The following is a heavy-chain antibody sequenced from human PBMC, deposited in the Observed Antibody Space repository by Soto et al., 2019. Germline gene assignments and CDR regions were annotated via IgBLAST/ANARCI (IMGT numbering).Heavy chain of an antibody. CDR3: VRYDRINMHTYYLEGFHI. D-gene: IGHD3-3*02. J-gene: IGHJ3*02. CDR1: VYSIISINSH. Sequence: PSETLSLTCTFSVYSIISINSHWCFTRQPPWKWLDYIVSGYYGGAIFYSVNIYYNQSLKSRVTISVDTSKNQFSLRLSSVTAADTGVYYCVRYDRINMHTYYLEGFHIWGQGTMVNVS. V-gene: IGHV4-39*01. CDR2: GYYGGAIFYSVNI.